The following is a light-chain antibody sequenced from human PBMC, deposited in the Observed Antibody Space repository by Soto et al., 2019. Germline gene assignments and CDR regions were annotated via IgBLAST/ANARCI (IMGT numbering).Light chain of an antibody. J-gene: IGKJ1*01. CDR1: QSISSW. CDR3: LQDYNYPWT. CDR2: DAS. Sequence: DIQMTQSPSTLSASVGDRVTITCRANQSISSWLAWYQQKPGKVPKLLIYDASSLESGVPSRFSGSGSGTDFTLTISSLQPEDFATYYCLQDYNYPWTFGQGTKVDIK. V-gene: IGKV1-5*01.